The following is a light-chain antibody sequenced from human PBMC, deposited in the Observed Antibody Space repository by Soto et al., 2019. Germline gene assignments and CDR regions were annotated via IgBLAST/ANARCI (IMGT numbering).Light chain of an antibody. CDR2: EVS. Sequence: QSVLTQPASVSGSPGQSITISCAGTSSDLGAYKYVSWYQQHPDKAPKLILYEVSRRPSGVSNRFSGSKSGNTASLTISGLLAADQADYSCSSYTNTSTLVFGNGTKV. J-gene: IGLJ1*01. V-gene: IGLV2-14*03. CDR3: SSYTNTSTLV. CDR1: SSDLGAYKY.